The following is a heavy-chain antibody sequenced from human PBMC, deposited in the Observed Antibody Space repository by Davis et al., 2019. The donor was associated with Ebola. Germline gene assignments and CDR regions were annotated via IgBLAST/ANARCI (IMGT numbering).Heavy chain of an antibody. CDR3: ARDHEHSYGRRFDP. CDR2: IYHSGST. Sequence: PSETLSLTCTVSGGSIRSGDYYWSWIRQSPGKGLEWIGYIYHSGSTYYNPPLKSRVIISLDTSTNQFSLNLTSVTAADTAVYYCARDHEHSYGRRFDPWGQGIQVTVSS. CDR1: GGSIRSGDYY. D-gene: IGHD5-18*01. J-gene: IGHJ5*02. V-gene: IGHV4-30-4*08.